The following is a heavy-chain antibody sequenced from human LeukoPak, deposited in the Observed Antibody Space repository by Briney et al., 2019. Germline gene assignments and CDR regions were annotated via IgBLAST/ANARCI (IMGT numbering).Heavy chain of an antibody. V-gene: IGHV3-23*01. CDR3: ATEDNPNGYYYYMDV. CDR1: GFTFSTYA. Sequence: PGGSLRLSCAASGFTFSTYAMTWVRQAPGKGLEWVSAISGSGGSTYYADSVKGRFTISRDNSKNPLCLQMNSLRAEDTAVYYCATEDNPNGYYYYMDVWGKGTTVTVS. CDR2: ISGSGGST. J-gene: IGHJ6*03. D-gene: IGHD2-8*01.